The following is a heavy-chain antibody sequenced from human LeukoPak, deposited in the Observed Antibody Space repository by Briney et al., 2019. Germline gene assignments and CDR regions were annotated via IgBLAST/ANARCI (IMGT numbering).Heavy chain of an antibody. CDR1: GYTFTNYY. J-gene: IGHJ3*02. V-gene: IGHV1-69*04. CDR3: AREMRYSYGYPHDAFDI. Sequence: SVKVSCKASGYTFTNYYIHWVRQAPGQGLEWMGRIIPILGIANYAQKFQGRVTITADKSTSTAYMELSSLRSEDTAVYYCAREMRYSYGYPHDAFDIWGQGTMVTVSS. D-gene: IGHD5-18*01. CDR2: IIPILGIA.